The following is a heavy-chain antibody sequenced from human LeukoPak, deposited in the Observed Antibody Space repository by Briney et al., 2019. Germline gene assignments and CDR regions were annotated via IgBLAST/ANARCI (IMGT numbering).Heavy chain of an antibody. D-gene: IGHD6-25*01. Sequence: PSETLSLTCAVYGGSFSGYYWSWIRQPPGKGLEWIGEINHSGSTNYNPSLKSRVTISVDTSKNQFSLKLSSVTAADTAVYYCARVYIRGRRGFDYWGQGTLVTVSS. CDR2: INHSGST. J-gene: IGHJ4*02. CDR1: GGSFSGYY. V-gene: IGHV4-34*01. CDR3: ARVYIRGRRGFDY.